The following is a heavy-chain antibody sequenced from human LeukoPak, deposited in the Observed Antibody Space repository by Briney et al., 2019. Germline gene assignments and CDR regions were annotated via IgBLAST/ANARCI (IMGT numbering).Heavy chain of an antibody. CDR3: ARADYGGNSELDY. CDR2: INPNRGGT. J-gene: IGHJ4*02. V-gene: IGHV1-2*02. Sequence: GSVKDSCMASRYTFTVYYMHWGRPAPGPGVEWVGWINPNRGGTNYAQKFQRRVTIPRHTSISTAYMELSRLRSDDTAVYYCARADYGGNSELDYWGQGTLVTVSS. D-gene: IGHD4-23*01. CDR1: RYTFTVYY.